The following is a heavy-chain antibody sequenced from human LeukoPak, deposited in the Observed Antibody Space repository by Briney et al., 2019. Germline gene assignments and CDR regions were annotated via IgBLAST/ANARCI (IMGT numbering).Heavy chain of an antibody. V-gene: IGHV3-74*01. Sequence: GGSLRLSCAASGFTFSSYWMHWVRQAPGKGLVWVSRINTDGSSTSYADSVKGRFTISRDNAKNTLYLQMNSLRAEDTAVYYCAKDRLSSHYGDPPVYFDYWGQGTLVTVSS. CDR3: AKDRLSSHYGDPPVYFDY. D-gene: IGHD4-17*01. CDR2: INTDGSST. J-gene: IGHJ4*02. CDR1: GFTFSSYW.